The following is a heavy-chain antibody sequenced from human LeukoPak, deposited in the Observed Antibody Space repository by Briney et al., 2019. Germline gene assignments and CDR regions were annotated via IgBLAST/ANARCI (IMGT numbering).Heavy chain of an antibody. V-gene: IGHV3-33*06. J-gene: IGHJ4*02. CDR3: AKGPQLGSGYHPDY. D-gene: IGHD3-22*01. CDR2: IWYDGSNK. Sequence: PGRFLRLSCAASGFTFSSYGMHWVRQAPGKGLEWVAVIWYDGSNKYYADSVKGRFTISRDYSRNTVHLQMNSLRAEDTAIYYCAKGPQLGSGYHPDYWGQGTLVTVSS. CDR1: GFTFSSYG.